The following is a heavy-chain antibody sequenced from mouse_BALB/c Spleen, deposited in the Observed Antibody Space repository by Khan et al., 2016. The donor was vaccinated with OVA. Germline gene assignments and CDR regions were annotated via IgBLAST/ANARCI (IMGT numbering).Heavy chain of an antibody. V-gene: IGHV1-77*01. CDR1: GYTFTDYY. D-gene: IGHD3-1*01. J-gene: IGHJ2*01. CDR2: IFPGSGIT. CDR3: ARAGAYYFDY. Sequence: QVQLKQSGVELARPGASVILSCKASGYTFTDYYIDWVKQRTGQGLEWIGEIFPGSGITHYNEKFKGKAILTADKSSSTAYMQLSSLTSEDSAVYFWARAGAYYFDYWGQGTTLTVSS.